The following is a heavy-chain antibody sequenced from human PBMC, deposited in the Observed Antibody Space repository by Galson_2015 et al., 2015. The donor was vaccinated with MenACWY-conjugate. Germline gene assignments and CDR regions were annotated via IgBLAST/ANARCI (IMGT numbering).Heavy chain of an antibody. CDR1: GFTFSSYS. V-gene: IGHV3-48*04. CDR2: ISSSSSTI. Sequence: SLRLSCAASGFTFSSYSMNWVRQAPGKGLEWVSYISSSSSTIYYADSVKGRFTISRDNAKNSLYLQMNSLRAEDTAVYYCARDLGYSGRYWGQGTLVTVSS. J-gene: IGHJ4*02. CDR3: ARDLGYSGRY. D-gene: IGHD5-18*01.